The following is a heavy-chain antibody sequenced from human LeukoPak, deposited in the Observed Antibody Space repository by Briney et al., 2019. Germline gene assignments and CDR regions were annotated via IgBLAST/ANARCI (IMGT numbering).Heavy chain of an antibody. D-gene: IGHD3-22*01. CDR3: ALTYYFDRRGYSYFDY. J-gene: IGHJ4*02. CDR2: IFSGDST. Sequence: GGSLRLSCEVSGLSVDGNYMTWVRQVPGRGLEWVALIFSGDSTDYPDSVKGRFTISRDKSKNTLHLQMDSLRPEDTAMYYCALTYYFDRRGYSYFDYWGQGALVTVSS. CDR1: GLSVDGNY. V-gene: IGHV3-53*01.